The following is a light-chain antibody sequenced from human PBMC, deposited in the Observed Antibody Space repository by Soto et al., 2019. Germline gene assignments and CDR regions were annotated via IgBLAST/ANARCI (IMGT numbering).Light chain of an antibody. V-gene: IGKV3-11*01. CDR1: QSVSSY. Sequence: EIVLTQSPATLSLSPGERATLSCRASQSVSSYLAWYQQKPGQAPRLLIYDASNRATGIPARFSGSGSGTDFTLTISSLEPEDFAVYYCQQRSHSPLTFGGGTTWIS. CDR3: QQRSHSPLT. J-gene: IGKJ4*01. CDR2: DAS.